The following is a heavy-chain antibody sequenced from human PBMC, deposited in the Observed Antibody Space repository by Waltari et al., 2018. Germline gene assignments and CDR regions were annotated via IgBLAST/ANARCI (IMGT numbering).Heavy chain of an antibody. CDR2: INHSGST. J-gene: IGHJ5*02. CDR1: GGSFSGYY. Sequence: QVQLQQWGAGLLKPSETLSLTCAVYGGSFSGYYWSWIRQPPGKGLEWIGEINHSGSTNYNPSLKSRVTISVDTSKNQFSLKLSSVTAADTAVYYCARVPSSGRVAPAAKYRFDPWGQGTLVTVSS. D-gene: IGHD2-2*01. CDR3: ARVPSSGRVAPAAKYRFDP. V-gene: IGHV4-34*01.